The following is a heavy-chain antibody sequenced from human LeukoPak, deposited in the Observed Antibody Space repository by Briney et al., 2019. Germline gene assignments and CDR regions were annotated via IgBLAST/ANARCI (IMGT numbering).Heavy chain of an antibody. CDR3: AKDRAQQLVLDV. CDR2: IIGSGSST. CDR1: GFTFSSYA. J-gene: IGHJ4*02. D-gene: IGHD6-13*01. Sequence: QSGGSLRLSCAASGFTFSSYAMCWVRQAPGKGLEWVSAIIGSGSSTYYADSVKGRFTISRDNSKNTLLLRMNSLRAEDTAVYYCAKDRAQQLVLDVWGQGTLVTVSS. V-gene: IGHV3-23*01.